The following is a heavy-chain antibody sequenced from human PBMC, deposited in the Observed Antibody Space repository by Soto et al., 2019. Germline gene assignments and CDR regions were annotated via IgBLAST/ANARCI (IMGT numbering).Heavy chain of an antibody. CDR3: ARGKPNCSSSSCYFDY. CDR1: GGSISRYS. CDR2: IYKSGST. Sequence: PSEALSLTCTVVGGSISRYSWTWIRQPPGKGLEWIGYIYKSGSTYYNPSLKSRVTMSVDTSKSQLSLKLTSVTAADTAIYYCARGKPNCSSSSCYFDYWGQGALVTVSS. D-gene: IGHD2-2*01. V-gene: IGHV4-59*01. J-gene: IGHJ4*02.